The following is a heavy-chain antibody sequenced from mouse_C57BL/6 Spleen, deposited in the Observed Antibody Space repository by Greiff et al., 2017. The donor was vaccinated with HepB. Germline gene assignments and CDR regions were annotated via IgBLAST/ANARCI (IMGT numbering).Heavy chain of an antibody. D-gene: IGHD1-1*02. CDR2: IDPETGGT. Sequence: VQLQESGAELVRPGASVTLSCKASGYTFTDYEMHWVKQTPVHGLEWIGAIDPETGGTAYNQKFKGKAILTADKSSSTAYMELRSLTSEDSAVYYCTRITLGSWGQGTTLTVSS. V-gene: IGHV1-15*01. J-gene: IGHJ2*01. CDR1: GYTFTDYE. CDR3: TRITLGS.